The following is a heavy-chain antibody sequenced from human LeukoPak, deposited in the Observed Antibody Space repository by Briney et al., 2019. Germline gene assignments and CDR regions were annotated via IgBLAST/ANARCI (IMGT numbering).Heavy chain of an antibody. CDR3: ARQYYDILTGYYYYFDY. Sequence: GGSLRLSCAASGFAVSSNYMSWVRQAPGKGLEWVSVIYNGGSTYYADSVKGRFTISRDNSKNTLYLQMNSLRAEDTAVYYCARQYYDILTGYYYYFDYWGQGTLVTVSS. CDR2: IYNGGST. CDR1: GFAVSSNY. D-gene: IGHD3-9*01. V-gene: IGHV3-53*01. J-gene: IGHJ4*02.